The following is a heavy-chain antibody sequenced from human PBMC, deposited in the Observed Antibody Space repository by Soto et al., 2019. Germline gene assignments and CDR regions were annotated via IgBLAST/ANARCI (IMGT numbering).Heavy chain of an antibody. CDR3: ARAVIVVVPAAGTYYYYYYMDV. CDR1: GYTFTSYA. Sequence: ASVKVSCKASGYTFTSYAMHWVRQAPGQRLERMGWINAGNGNTKYSQKFQGRVTITRDTSASTAYMELSSLRSEDTAVYYCARAVIVVVPAAGTYYYYYYMDVWGKGTTVTVSS. CDR2: INAGNGNT. D-gene: IGHD2-2*01. V-gene: IGHV1-3*01. J-gene: IGHJ6*03.